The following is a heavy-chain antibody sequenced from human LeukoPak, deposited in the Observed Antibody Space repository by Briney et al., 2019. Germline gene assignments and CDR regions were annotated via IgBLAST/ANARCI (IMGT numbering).Heavy chain of an antibody. CDR3: AKDRVTGTYCGGGCYDFDY. Sequence: PGRSPRLSRAVSEFTFRSYGMHWVRQAPGKGLEWVATIWYDGSSKYYADSVKGRFTISRDNSKNTLYLQMNSLRAEDTAVYYCAKDRVTGTYCGGGCYDFDYWGKGTLVTVSS. J-gene: IGHJ4*02. CDR2: IWYDGSSK. V-gene: IGHV3-33*06. D-gene: IGHD2-21*01. CDR1: EFTFRSYG.